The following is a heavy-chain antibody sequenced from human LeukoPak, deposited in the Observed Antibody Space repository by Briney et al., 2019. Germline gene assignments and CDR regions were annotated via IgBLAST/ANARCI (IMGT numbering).Heavy chain of an antibody. V-gene: IGHV1-2*02. Sequence: ASVKVSCKASGYTFTGYYMHWVRQAPGQGLEWMGWINPNSGGTNYAQKFQDRVAMTRDTSISTAYMELSRLRSDDTAVYYCARGGGYGDYVTHYYGMDVWGQGTTVTVSS. D-gene: IGHD4-17*01. CDR2: INPNSGGT. J-gene: IGHJ6*02. CDR1: GYTFTGYY. CDR3: ARGGGYGDYVTHYYGMDV.